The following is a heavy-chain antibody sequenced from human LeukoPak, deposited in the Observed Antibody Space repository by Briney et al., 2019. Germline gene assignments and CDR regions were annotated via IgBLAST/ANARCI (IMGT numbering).Heavy chain of an antibody. D-gene: IGHD2-15*01. Sequence: PGGSLRLSCAASGFTFSSYGMHWVRQAPGKGLEWVAVISYDGSNKYYADSVKGRFTISRDNSKNTLYLQMNSLRAEDTAVYYCAEEAIYCSGGSCYSSGLDYWGQGTLVTVSS. CDR2: ISYDGSNK. V-gene: IGHV3-30*18. CDR3: AEEAIYCSGGSCYSSGLDY. CDR1: GFTFSSYG. J-gene: IGHJ4*02.